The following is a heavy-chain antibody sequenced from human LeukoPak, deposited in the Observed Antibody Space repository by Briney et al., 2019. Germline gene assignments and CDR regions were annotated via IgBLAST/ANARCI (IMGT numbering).Heavy chain of an antibody. CDR2: INHGGST. J-gene: IGHJ2*01. V-gene: IGHV4-34*01. Sequence: SETLSLTCAVYGGSLTDYYWAWIRQPPGKVLEWIGEINHGGSTNYSPSLKSRVTISLDTSKNQFFLKLTSVTAADTAVYYCAREDWYFDLWGRGTLVTVSS. CDR3: AREDWYFDL. CDR1: GGSLTDYY.